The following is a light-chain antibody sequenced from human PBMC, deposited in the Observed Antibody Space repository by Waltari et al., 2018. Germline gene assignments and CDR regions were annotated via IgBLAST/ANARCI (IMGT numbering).Light chain of an antibody. CDR3: CSYVGLGIYV. Sequence: QSGLTQPASVSGSPGQSITISCTGTSSDVGNYNLVSWYQQYPGKAPQLMVYEVTKRAQGVSDRFSASKPGNTASLTIHGLQSEDEADYYCCSYVGLGIYVFGSGTKVTVL. CDR2: EVT. V-gene: IGLV2-23*02. CDR1: SSDVGNYNL. J-gene: IGLJ1*01.